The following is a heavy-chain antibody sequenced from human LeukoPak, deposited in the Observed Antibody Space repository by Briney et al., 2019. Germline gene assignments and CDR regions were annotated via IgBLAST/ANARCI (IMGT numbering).Heavy chain of an antibody. Sequence: PGGSLRLSCAASGFTFSNAWMSWVRQAPGKGLEWVGRIKSKTEGGTTDYAAPVKGRFTISRDDSKNTLYLQMNSLKTEDTAVYYCTTEGSGWPFDYWGQGTLVTVSS. CDR2: IKSKTEGGTT. D-gene: IGHD6-19*01. CDR1: GFTFSNAW. V-gene: IGHV3-15*01. J-gene: IGHJ4*02. CDR3: TTEGSGWPFDY.